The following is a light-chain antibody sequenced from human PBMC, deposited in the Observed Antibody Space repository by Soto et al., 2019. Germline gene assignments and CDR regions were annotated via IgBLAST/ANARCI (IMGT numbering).Light chain of an antibody. CDR1: SSDVGAYNL. CDR3: ASLTTTNFV. CDR2: EVT. V-gene: IGLV2-14*01. Sequence: QSVLAQPASVSGSAGQSITISCTGTSSDVGAYNLVSWYQHLPDKAPKLIISEVTNRPSGVSDRFSGSKSGNTASLTISGLQAEDEADYYCASLTTTNFVFGSGTKVTLL. J-gene: IGLJ1*01.